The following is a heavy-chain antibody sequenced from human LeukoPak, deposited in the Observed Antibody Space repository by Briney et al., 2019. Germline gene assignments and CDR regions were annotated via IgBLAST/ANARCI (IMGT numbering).Heavy chain of an antibody. CDR1: GYTFTHYD. CDR2: MNPKSGNT. V-gene: IGHV1-8*01. Sequence: ASVKVSCKASGYTFTHYDINWVRQATGHGPEWMGWMNPKSGNTGYAQKFQGRVTMTRNTSISTAYMELSSLRSDDTAVYYCARDQDIVVVVAALRQREMGGFDPWGQGTLVTVSS. CDR3: ARDQDIVVVVAALRQREMGGFDP. J-gene: IGHJ5*02. D-gene: IGHD2-15*01.